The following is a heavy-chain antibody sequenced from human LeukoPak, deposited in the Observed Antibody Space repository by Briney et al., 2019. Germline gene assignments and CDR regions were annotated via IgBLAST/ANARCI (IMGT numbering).Heavy chain of an antibody. CDR3: ARVRDGGAMVRGVIPRVDY. V-gene: IGHV3-30-3*01. CDR2: ISYDGSNK. J-gene: IGHJ4*02. CDR1: GFTFSSYA. Sequence: GRSLRLSCAASGFTFSSYAMHWVRQAPCKGLEWVAVISYDGSNKYYADSVKGRFTISRDNSKNTLYLQMNSLRAEDTAVYYCARVRDGGAMVRGVIPRVDYWGQGTLVTVSS. D-gene: IGHD3-10*01.